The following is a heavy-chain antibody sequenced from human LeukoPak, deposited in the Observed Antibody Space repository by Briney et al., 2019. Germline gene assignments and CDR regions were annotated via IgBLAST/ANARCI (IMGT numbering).Heavy chain of an antibody. CDR1: GYSFTSYW. CDR2: IYPGDSDT. Sequence: GESLKISCKGSGYSFTSYWIGWVRQMPGKGLEWMGIIYPGDSDTRYSPSFQGQVTISADKSISTAYLQWSSLKASDTAMYYCAKGVRPYCSSTSCYEFWGQGTLVTVSS. V-gene: IGHV5-51*01. J-gene: IGHJ4*02. D-gene: IGHD2-2*01. CDR3: AKGVRPYCSSTSCYEF.